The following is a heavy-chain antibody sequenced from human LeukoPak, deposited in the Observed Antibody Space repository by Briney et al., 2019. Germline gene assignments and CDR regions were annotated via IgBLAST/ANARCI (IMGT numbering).Heavy chain of an antibody. CDR3: AKEGYGDYKKDYYYYGMDV. J-gene: IGHJ6*02. V-gene: IGHV3-30*18. Sequence: GVSLRLSCAASGFTVSSYGMHWDRQAPGKGLEWVAVISYDGSNKYYADSVKGRFTISRDNSKNTLYLQMNSLRAEDTAVYYCAKEGYGDYKKDYYYYGMDVLGQGTTVTVSS. CDR1: GFTVSSYG. CDR2: ISYDGSNK. D-gene: IGHD4-17*01.